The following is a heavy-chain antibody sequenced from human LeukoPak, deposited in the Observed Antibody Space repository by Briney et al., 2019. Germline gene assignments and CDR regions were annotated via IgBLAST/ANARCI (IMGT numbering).Heavy chain of an antibody. Sequence: GGSLRLSCAASGSAFSRTWIHWVRQAPGKGLVWVSHANNGASRTTYADSVRGRFTISRDNAKNTVSLQMNSLRAEDTAVYYCASDGAYAMAVWGQRTTVTVSS. CDR2: ANNGASRT. D-gene: IGHD1-26*01. CDR1: GSAFSRTW. V-gene: IGHV3-74*01. J-gene: IGHJ6*02. CDR3: ASDGAYAMAV.